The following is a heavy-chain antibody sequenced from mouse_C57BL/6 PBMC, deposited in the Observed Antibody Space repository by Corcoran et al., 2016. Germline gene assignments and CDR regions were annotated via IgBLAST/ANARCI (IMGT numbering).Heavy chain of an antibody. CDR3: ARECYYGSRYFDV. Sequence: QVQLQQSGAELARPGASVKLSCKASGYTFTSYGISWVKQRTGQGLEWIGEIYPRSGNTYYNEKFKGKATLTADKSSSTAYMELRSLTSEDSAVYFCARECYYGSRYFDVWGTGTTVTVSS. J-gene: IGHJ1*03. CDR1: GYTFTSYG. D-gene: IGHD1-1*01. V-gene: IGHV1-81*01. CDR2: IYPRSGNT.